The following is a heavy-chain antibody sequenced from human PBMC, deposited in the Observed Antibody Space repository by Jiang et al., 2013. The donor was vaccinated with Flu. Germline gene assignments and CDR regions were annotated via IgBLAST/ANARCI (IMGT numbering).Heavy chain of an antibody. D-gene: IGHD6-19*01. CDR2: TYYRSKWYD. Sequence: QTLSLTCAISGDSVSTNSAAWNWVRQSPSRGLEWLGRTYYRSKWYDDYAVSVKSRITINPDTSKNQFSLQLNSVTPEDTAVYYCARALAVAGNAGWYYDLWGRGTLVTVSS. CDR1: GDSVSTNSAA. V-gene: IGHV6-1*01. CDR3: ARALAVAGNAGWYYDL. J-gene: IGHJ2*01.